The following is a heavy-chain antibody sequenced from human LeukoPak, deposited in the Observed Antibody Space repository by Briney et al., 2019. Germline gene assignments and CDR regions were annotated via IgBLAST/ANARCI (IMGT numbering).Heavy chain of an antibody. V-gene: IGHV3-48*01. Sequence: GGSLRLSCEASGFIFSSYSMNWVRQAPGKGLEWVSFISSSSSTIYYADSVKGRFTISRDNAKNSLYLQMNSLRAEDTAVYYCTRVHGGYPFDCWGQGTLVTVSS. CDR2: ISSSSSTI. CDR1: GFIFSSYS. J-gene: IGHJ4*02. D-gene: IGHD2-15*01. CDR3: TRVHGGYPFDC.